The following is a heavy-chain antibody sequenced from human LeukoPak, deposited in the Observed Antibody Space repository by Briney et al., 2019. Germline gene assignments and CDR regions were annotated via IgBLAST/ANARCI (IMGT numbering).Heavy chain of an antibody. V-gene: IGHV3-74*01. CDR3: ARGGVFGRNGMDV. CDR1: GFTFSEYW. J-gene: IGHJ6*02. CDR2: INSDESNT. D-gene: IGHD6-13*01. Sequence: GGSLRLSCAASGFTFSEYWMHWVRHTPGKGLVWVSRINSDESNTNYADSVKGRFTISGDNAKNTMYLQMNSLRVEDTAVYYCARGGVFGRNGMDVWGQGPTVPVSS.